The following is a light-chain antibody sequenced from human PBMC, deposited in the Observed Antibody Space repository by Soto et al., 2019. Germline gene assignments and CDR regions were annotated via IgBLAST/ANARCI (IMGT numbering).Light chain of an antibody. CDR3: QQYNNWPPKHT. J-gene: IGKJ2*01. CDR2: GAS. V-gene: IGKV3-15*01. Sequence: EIVMTQSPVTLSVSPGERATLSCRASQSVSSNLAWYQQKPGQAPRLLIYGASTRATGIPARFSGSGSGTEFTLTISSLQSEDFAVYYCQQYNNWPPKHTFGQGTKLEIK. CDR1: QSVSSN.